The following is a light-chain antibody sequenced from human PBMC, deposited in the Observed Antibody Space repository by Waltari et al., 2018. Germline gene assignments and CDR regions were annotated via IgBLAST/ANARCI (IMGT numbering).Light chain of an antibody. J-gene: IGKJ5*01. CDR2: GAS. CDR3: QQYNNWPPIT. V-gene: IGKV3-15*01. CDR1: QSVSTN. Sequence: EVVLRQSPATLSVSPGERATLSCRASQSVSTNLAWYQQKPGQAPRPLMYGASTRATGVPARFSGSGSGIDFTLTISNMQSEDFAVYFCQQYNNWPPITFGQGTRLEI.